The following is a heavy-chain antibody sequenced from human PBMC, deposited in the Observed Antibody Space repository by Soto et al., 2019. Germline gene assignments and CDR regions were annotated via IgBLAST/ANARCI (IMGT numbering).Heavy chain of an antibody. CDR3: ARDRIVVVVAAIGGTFDI. Sequence: QVQLVESGGGVVQPGRSLRLSCAASGFTFSSYAMHWVRQAPGKGLEWVAVISYDGSNKYYADSVKGRFTISRDNSKNTLYLQMNSLGAEDTAVYYCARDRIVVVVAAIGGTFDIWGQGTMVTVSS. D-gene: IGHD2-15*01. CDR1: GFTFSSYA. V-gene: IGHV3-30-3*01. J-gene: IGHJ3*02. CDR2: ISYDGSNK.